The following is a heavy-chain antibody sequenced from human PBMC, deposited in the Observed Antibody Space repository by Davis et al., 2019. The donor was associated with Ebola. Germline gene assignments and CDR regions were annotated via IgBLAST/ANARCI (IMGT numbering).Heavy chain of an antibody. V-gene: IGHV3-64*01. CDR1: GFTFSSYA. Sequence: GESLKISCAASGFTFSSYAMHWVRLAPGRGLEYVSVLSSNGDSTYYANSVKGRFTISRDNSKNTLYLQMGSLRAEDMAVYYCARDQMKWELLGYIDYWGQGTLVTVSS. D-gene: IGHD1-26*01. J-gene: IGHJ4*02. CDR3: ARDQMKWELLGYIDY. CDR2: LSSNGDST.